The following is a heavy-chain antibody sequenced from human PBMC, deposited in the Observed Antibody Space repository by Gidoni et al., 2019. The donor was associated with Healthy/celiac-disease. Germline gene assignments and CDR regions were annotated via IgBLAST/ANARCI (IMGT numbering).Heavy chain of an antibody. Sequence: EVQLVESGGGLVKHGGFVRLSGAASGLTFSSYSRNWVRQEQGKGLGWVSSISSSSSYIYYADSVKGRFTISRYNAKNSLYLQMNSLRAEDTAVYYCARDFSDDSSGYSAFDIWGQGTMVTVSS. V-gene: IGHV3-21*01. CDR1: GLTFSSYS. J-gene: IGHJ3*02. CDR2: ISSSSSYI. D-gene: IGHD3-22*01. CDR3: ARDFSDDSSGYSAFDI.